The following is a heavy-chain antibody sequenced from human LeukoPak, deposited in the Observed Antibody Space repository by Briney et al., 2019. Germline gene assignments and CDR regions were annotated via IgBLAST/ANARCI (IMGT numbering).Heavy chain of an antibody. CDR3: ASIIAVAGSLGWFDP. CDR1: GGTFSSYA. Sequence: ASVKVSCKASGGTFSSYAISWVRQAPGQGLEWMGGIIPIFGTANYAQKFQGRVTITTDESTSTAYMELSSLRSEDTAVYYCASIIAVAGSLGWFDPWGQGTLVTVSS. V-gene: IGHV1-69*05. CDR2: IIPIFGTA. D-gene: IGHD6-19*01. J-gene: IGHJ5*02.